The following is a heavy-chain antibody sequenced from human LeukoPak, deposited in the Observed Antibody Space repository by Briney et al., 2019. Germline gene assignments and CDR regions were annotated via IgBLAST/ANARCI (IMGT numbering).Heavy chain of an antibody. V-gene: IGHV3-74*01. CDR3: ARALSGYASSLGY. J-gene: IGHJ4*02. D-gene: IGHD2-2*01. CDR1: GFTFSSYW. Sequence: PGGSVRLSCAASGFTFSSYWMHWVRQAPGKGLVWVSRINNDGITNDADSVRGRFSFSRDNAKNTVYLQMNSLRVEDTAVYYCARALSGYASSLGYWGQGTLVTVSA. CDR2: INNDGIT.